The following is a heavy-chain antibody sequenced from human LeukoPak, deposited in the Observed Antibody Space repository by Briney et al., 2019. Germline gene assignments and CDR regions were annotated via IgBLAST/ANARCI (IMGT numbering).Heavy chain of an antibody. J-gene: IGHJ5*02. V-gene: IGHV3-23*01. CDR2: ISGSGGST. CDR1: GFTFSSYA. Sequence: PGGSLRVSCAASGFTFSSYAINWVRQAPGKGLEWVSAISGSGGSTYYADSVKGRFTISRDNSKNTVYLQMNSLRAEDTAVYYCAKGGSSSLNWFDPWGQGTLVTVSS. D-gene: IGHD3-16*01. CDR3: AKGGSSSLNWFDP.